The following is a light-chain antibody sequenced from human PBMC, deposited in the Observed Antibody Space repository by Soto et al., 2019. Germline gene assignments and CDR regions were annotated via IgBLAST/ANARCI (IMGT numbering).Light chain of an antibody. CDR2: EVS. CDR3: TSYAGSNNVV. Sequence: QSVLTQPPSASGSPGQSVTISCTGTSSDVGGYNCVSWYQQHPGKAPKLMIYEVSKRPSGVPDRFSGSKSGNTASLTVSGLQAEDEADYYCTSYAGSNNVVFGGGTKLTVL. CDR1: SSDVGGYNC. J-gene: IGLJ2*01. V-gene: IGLV2-8*01.